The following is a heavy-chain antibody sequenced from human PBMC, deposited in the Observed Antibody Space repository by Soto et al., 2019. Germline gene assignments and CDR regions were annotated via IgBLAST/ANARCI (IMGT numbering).Heavy chain of an antibody. V-gene: IGHV3-15*07. CDR3: TNQYMYSSSWYYVGYYYGMDV. D-gene: IGHD6-13*01. J-gene: IGHJ6*02. CDR2: IKSKTDGGTT. CDR1: GFTFSNAW. Sequence: LRLSCAASGFTFSNAWMNWVRQAPGKGLEWVGRIKSKTDGGTTDYAAPVKGRFTISRDDSKNTLYLQMNSLKTEDTAVYYCTNQYMYSSSWYYVGYYYGMDVWGQGTTVTVSS.